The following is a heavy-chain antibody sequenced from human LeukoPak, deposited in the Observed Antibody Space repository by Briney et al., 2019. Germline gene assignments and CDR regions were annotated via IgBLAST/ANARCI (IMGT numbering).Heavy chain of an antibody. Sequence: PGGSLRLSCAASGFTFSSYWMHWVRQAPGKGLVWVSRINSDGSSTSYADSVKGRFTISRDNAKNTLYLQINSLRAEDTAVYYCARGGPHYYYYMDVWGKGTTVTVSS. CDR2: INSDGSST. D-gene: IGHD3-16*01. V-gene: IGHV3-74*01. CDR3: ARGGPHYYYYMDV. J-gene: IGHJ6*03. CDR1: GFTFSSYW.